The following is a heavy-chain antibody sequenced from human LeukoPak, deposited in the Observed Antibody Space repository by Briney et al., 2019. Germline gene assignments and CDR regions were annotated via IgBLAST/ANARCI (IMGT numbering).Heavy chain of an antibody. V-gene: IGHV4-59*01. CDR1: GVSISSYY. J-gene: IGHJ4*02. D-gene: IGHD3-22*01. CDR2: IYYSENT. Sequence: SETLSLTCTVSGVSISSYYWSWVRQPPGKGLEWIGYIYYSENTNYNPSPKSRVTISVDTSKNQFSLTLTSVIAADTAVYYCAGGNYYDSSGHPYHFHYWGQGTLVTVPS. CDR3: AGGNYYDSSGHPYHFHY.